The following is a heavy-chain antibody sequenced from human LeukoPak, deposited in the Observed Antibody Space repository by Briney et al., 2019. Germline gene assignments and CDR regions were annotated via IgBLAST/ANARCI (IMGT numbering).Heavy chain of an antibody. J-gene: IGHJ4*02. CDR1: GFTFSSYS. V-gene: IGHV3-48*04. Sequence: GGSLRLSCAASGFTFSSYSMNWVRQAPGKGLEWVSYISSSSSTIYYADSVKGRFTISRDNAKNSLYLQMNSLRAEDTAVYYCARNHYDSSPLDYWGQGTLSPSPQ. D-gene: IGHD3-22*01. CDR3: ARNHYDSSPLDY. CDR2: ISSSSSTI.